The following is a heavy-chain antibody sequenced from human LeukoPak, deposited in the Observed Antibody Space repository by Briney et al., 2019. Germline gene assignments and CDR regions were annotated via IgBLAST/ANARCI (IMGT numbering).Heavy chain of an antibody. V-gene: IGHV4-59*01. CDR3: ARDSHYIDMATPGGFDP. CDR1: GDSISSYF. Sequence: PSETLSLTCTVSGDSISSYFWSWIRQPPGKGLEWIGYAHYSGSTNYNPSLKSRVTISADTSKNQFSLNLRSVTAADTAVYYCARDSHYIDMATPGGFDPWGQGTLVTVSS. J-gene: IGHJ5*02. D-gene: IGHD5-24*01. CDR2: AHYSGST.